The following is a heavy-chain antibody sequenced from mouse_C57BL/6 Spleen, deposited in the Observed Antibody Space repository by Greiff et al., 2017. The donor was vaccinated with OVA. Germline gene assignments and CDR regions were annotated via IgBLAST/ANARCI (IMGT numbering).Heavy chain of an antibody. V-gene: IGHV7-3*01. J-gene: IGHJ1*03. CDR1: GFTFTDYY. Sequence: EVKLMESGGGLVQPGGSLSLSCAASGFTFTDYYMSWVRQPPGKALEWLGFIRNKANGYTTEYSASVKGRFTISRDNSQSILYLQMNALRAEDSATYYCARSYYGSSYDWYFDVWGTGTTVTVSS. CDR3: ARSYYGSSYDWYFDV. CDR2: IRNKANGYTT. D-gene: IGHD1-1*01.